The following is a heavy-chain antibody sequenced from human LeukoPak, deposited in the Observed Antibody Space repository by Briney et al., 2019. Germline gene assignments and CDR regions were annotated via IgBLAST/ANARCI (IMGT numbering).Heavy chain of an antibody. Sequence: PGGSLRLSCAASGFTFSSYGMHWVRQAPGKGLEWVAVIWYDGSNKYYADSVKGRFTISRDNSKNTLYLQMNSLRAEDTAVYYCARLAAAGRRGDYWGQGTLVTVSS. CDR2: IWYDGSNK. J-gene: IGHJ4*02. CDR3: ARLAAAGRRGDY. CDR1: GFTFSSYG. D-gene: IGHD6-13*01. V-gene: IGHV3-33*01.